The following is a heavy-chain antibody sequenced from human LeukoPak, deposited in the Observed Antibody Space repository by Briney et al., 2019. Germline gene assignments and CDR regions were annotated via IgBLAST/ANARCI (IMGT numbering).Heavy chain of an antibody. J-gene: IGHJ4*02. V-gene: IGHV1-69*05. CDR3: ARENGAYCGGDCPIDY. Sequence: SVKVSCKASGGTFSSYAISWVRQAPGQGLEWMGRIIPIFGTANYAQKFQGRVTITTDECTSTAYMELSSLRSEDTAVYYCARENGAYCGGDCPIDYWGQGTLVTVSS. CDR1: GGTFSSYA. D-gene: IGHD2-21*02. CDR2: IIPIFGTA.